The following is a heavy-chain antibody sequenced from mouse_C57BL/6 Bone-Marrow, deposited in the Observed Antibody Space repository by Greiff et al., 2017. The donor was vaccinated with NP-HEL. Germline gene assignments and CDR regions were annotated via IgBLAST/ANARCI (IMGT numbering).Heavy chain of an antibody. CDR3: ARTVVATSGYFDV. V-gene: IGHV1-54*01. CDR2: INPGSGGT. J-gene: IGHJ1*03. D-gene: IGHD1-1*01. Sequence: VQLQQSGAELVRPGTSVKVSCKASGYAFTNYLIEWVKQRPGQGLEWIGVINPGSGGTNYNEKFKGKATLTADKSSSTAYMQLSSLTSEDSAVYFCARTVVATSGYFDVWGTGTTVTVSS. CDR1: GYAFTNYL.